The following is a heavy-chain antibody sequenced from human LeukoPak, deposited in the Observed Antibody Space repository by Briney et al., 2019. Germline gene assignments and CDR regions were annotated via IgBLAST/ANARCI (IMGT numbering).Heavy chain of an antibody. Sequence: SETLSLTCTVSGGSISSYYWSWIRQPPGKGLEWIGYIYYSGSTNYNPSLKSRVTISVDTSKNQFSLKLSSVTAADTAMYYCARLGGGYQLLSVWPHGWFDPWGQGTLVTVSS. CDR2: IYYSGST. D-gene: IGHD2-2*01. CDR3: ARLGGGYQLLSVWPHGWFDP. J-gene: IGHJ5*02. CDR1: GGSISSYY. V-gene: IGHV4-59*01.